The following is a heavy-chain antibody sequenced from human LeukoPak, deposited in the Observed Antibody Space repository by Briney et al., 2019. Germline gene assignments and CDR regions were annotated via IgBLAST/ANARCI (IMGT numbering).Heavy chain of an antibody. CDR3: ARDFYGELGVGVFAY. D-gene: IGHD3-16*01. J-gene: IGHJ4*02. CDR1: GFTFSSYA. CDR2: ISYDGSNK. Sequence: LSGGSLRLSCAASGFTFSSYAMHWVRQAPGKGLEWVAVISYDGSNKYYADSVKGRFTISRDNSKNTLYLQMNSLRAEDTAVYYCARDFYGELGVGVFAYWGQGTLVTVSS. V-gene: IGHV3-30*01.